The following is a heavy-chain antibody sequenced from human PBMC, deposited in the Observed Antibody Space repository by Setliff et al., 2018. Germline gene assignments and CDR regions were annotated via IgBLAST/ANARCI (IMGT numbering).Heavy chain of an antibody. CDR3: AVTMVRGLGSFDY. J-gene: IGHJ4*02. Sequence: PSETLSLTCTVSGGSISSSSYYWGWIRQPPGERLEWIGEIIHSGSTNYNPSLKSRVTISVDTSKNQFSLELSSVTAADTAVYYCAVTMVRGLGSFDYWGQGTLVTVS. CDR1: GGSISSSSYY. CDR2: IIHSGST. V-gene: IGHV4-39*07. D-gene: IGHD3-10*01.